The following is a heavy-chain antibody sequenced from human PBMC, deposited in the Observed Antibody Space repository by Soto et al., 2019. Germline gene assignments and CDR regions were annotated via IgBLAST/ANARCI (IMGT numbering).Heavy chain of an antibody. CDR1: GFTFSSYA. CDR2: ISGSGGST. V-gene: IGHV3-23*01. J-gene: IGHJ4*02. D-gene: IGHD2-8*01. CDR3: AKDMQPLVYAIRGYFDY. Sequence: GGSLRLSCAASGFTFSSYAMSWVRQAQGKGLEWVSAISGSGGSTYYADSVKGRFTISRDNSKNTLYLQMNNLRAEDTAVYYCAKDMQPLVYAIRGYFDYWGQGTLVTVSS.